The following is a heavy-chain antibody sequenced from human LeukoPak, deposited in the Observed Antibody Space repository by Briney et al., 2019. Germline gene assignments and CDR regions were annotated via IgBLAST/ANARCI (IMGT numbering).Heavy chain of an antibody. Sequence: GGSLRLSCAASGFSFSSYGMSWVRQAPGKGLEWVSVIGGSGATTSYADSVKGRFTISRDNSKNTVYLQMNSLRAEDTAVYYCAKDLWGYNWNNYFDYWGQGTLVTVSS. CDR1: GFSFSSYG. CDR3: AKDLWGYNWNNYFDY. J-gene: IGHJ4*02. V-gene: IGHV3-23*01. D-gene: IGHD1/OR15-1a*01. CDR2: IGGSGATT.